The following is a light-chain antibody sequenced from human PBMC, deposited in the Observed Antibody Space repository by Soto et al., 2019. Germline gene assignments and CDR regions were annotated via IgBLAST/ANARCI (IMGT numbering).Light chain of an antibody. Sequence: DIQVTQHPSSLSASVGDRVTITCRASQGIKNYLAWYQQKPGETPKLLIYAASTLESGIPPRFSGSGSGTDFTLTINNLLPEDVATYYCQRYYNAPFTFGGGPKVEIK. V-gene: IGKV1-27*01. J-gene: IGKJ4*01. CDR1: QGIKNY. CDR2: AAS. CDR3: QRYYNAPFT.